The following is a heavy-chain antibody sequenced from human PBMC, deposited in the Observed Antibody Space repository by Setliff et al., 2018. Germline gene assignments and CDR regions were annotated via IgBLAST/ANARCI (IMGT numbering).Heavy chain of an antibody. V-gene: IGHV4-59*12. D-gene: IGHD3-3*01. CDR1: GGSISSYY. J-gene: IGHJ4*02. CDR2: IYYSGCT. CDR3: ERRTEYYNFWSGYYDY. Sequence: SETLSLTCTVSGGSISSYYWNWIRQPPGKGLEWIGYIYYSGCTNYNPSLKSRVTISVDTSKNQFSLKLSSVTAADTAVYYCERRTEYYNFWSGYYDYWGQGPLVTVSS.